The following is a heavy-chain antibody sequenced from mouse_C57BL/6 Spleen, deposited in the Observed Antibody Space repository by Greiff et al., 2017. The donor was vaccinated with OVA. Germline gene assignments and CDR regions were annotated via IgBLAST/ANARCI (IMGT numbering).Heavy chain of an antibody. J-gene: IGHJ2*01. CDR1: GYTFTSYW. CDR2: IYPSDSET. Sequence: VQLQQPGAELVRPGSSVKLSCKASGYTFTSYWMDWVKQRPGQGLEWIGNIYPSDSETHYNQKFKDKATLTVDKSSSTAYMQLSSLTSEDSAVYYCARRRDGYYVFFDYWGQGTTLTVSS. V-gene: IGHV1-61*01. D-gene: IGHD2-3*01. CDR3: ARRRDGYYVFFDY.